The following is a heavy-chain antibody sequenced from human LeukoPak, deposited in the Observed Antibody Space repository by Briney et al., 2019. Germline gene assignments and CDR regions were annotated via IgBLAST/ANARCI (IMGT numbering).Heavy chain of an antibody. Sequence: GGSLRLSCAASGFTVSSNYMSWVRQAPGKGLEWVSLIYSGGSTYYADSVKGRFTISRDNSKNTLYLQMNSLRAEDTAVYYCAKGYSSGWYSHNHFDYWGQGTLVTVSS. CDR3: AKGYSSGWYSHNHFDY. CDR1: GFTVSSNY. D-gene: IGHD6-19*01. V-gene: IGHV3-53*01. CDR2: IYSGGST. J-gene: IGHJ4*02.